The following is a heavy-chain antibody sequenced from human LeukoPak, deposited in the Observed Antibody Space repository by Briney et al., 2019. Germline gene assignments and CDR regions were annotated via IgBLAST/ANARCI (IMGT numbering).Heavy chain of an antibody. V-gene: IGHV3-66*01. D-gene: IGHD2-2*01. J-gene: IGHJ4*02. CDR1: GFTVSSNY. CDR3: ARDRWEPVVVVPAAIAF. CDR2: IYSGGST. Sequence: GGSLRLSCAASGFTVSSNYMNWVRQAPGKGLEWVSVIYSGGSTYYADSVKGRFTISRDNAKNSLYLQMNSLRAEDTAVYYCARDRWEPVVVVPAAIAFWGQGTLVTVSS.